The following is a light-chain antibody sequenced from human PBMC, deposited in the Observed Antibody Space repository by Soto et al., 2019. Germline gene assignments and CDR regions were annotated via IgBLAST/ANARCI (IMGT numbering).Light chain of an antibody. CDR3: QQSYSAPRT. CDR2: AAS. J-gene: IGKJ2*01. Sequence: DIQMTQSPSSLPASVGDRISMTCRASQSISTYLSWYQQKPEKAPKLLIYAASNLQSGVPSRFSGSGSETGFTLTISSLQPEDFATYYCQQSYSAPRTFGQGTKLEIK. CDR1: QSISTY. V-gene: IGKV1-39*01.